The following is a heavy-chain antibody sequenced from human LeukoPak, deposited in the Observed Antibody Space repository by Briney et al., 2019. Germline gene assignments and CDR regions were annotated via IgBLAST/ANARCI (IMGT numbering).Heavy chain of an antibody. V-gene: IGHV3-30*18. CDR1: GFTFSSYG. J-gene: IGHJ4*02. D-gene: IGHD6-13*01. Sequence: GGSLRLSCAASGFTFSSYGMHWVRQAPGKGLEWVVVISYDGSNKYYADSVKGRFTISRDNSKNTLYLQMNSLRAEDTAVYYCAKAHAGIYDYWGQGTLVTVSS. CDR2: ISYDGSNK. CDR3: AKAHAGIYDY.